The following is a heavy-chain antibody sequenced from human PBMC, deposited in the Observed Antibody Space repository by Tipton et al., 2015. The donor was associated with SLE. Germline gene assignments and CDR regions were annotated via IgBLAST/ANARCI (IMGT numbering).Heavy chain of an antibody. J-gene: IGHJ4*02. D-gene: IGHD6-19*01. V-gene: IGHV4-31*03. CDR1: GGSISSGGYY. CDR2: IYYSGST. CDR3: ARSSIAVAGTFDY. Sequence: TLSLTCTVSGGSISSGGYYWSWIRQHPGKGLEWIGYIYYSGSTYYNPSLKSRVTISVDTSKNQFSLKLSSVTAADTAVYYCARSSIAVAGTFDYWGQGTLVTVPS.